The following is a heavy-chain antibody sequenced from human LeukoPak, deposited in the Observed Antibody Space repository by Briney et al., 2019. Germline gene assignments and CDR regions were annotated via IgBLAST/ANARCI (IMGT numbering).Heavy chain of an antibody. CDR2: ISWNSGSI. Sequence: PGRSLRLSCAASGFTFDDYAMHWVRQAPGNGLEWVSGISWNSGSIGYADSVKGRFTISRDNAKNSLYLQMNSLRAEDTALYYCANLRGYWGQGTLVTVSS. J-gene: IGHJ4*02. V-gene: IGHV3-9*01. CDR1: GFTFDDYA. CDR3: ANLRGY.